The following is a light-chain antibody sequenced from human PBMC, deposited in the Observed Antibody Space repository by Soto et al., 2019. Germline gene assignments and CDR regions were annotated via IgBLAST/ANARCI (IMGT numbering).Light chain of an antibody. CDR2: RNN. Sequence: QSVLTQPLSASGTPGQRVTISCSGSSSNIGSNYVYWYQQLPGTAPKLLIYRNNQRPSGVPDRFSGSKSGTSASLAISGLRSEDEADYYCAAWDDSLSGLYVFGTGTKVPS. V-gene: IGLV1-47*01. J-gene: IGLJ1*01. CDR1: SSNIGSNY. CDR3: AAWDDSLSGLYV.